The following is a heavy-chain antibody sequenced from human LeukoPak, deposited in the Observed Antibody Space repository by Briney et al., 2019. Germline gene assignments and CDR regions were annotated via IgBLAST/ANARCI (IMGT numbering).Heavy chain of an antibody. V-gene: IGHV1-69*04. CDR3: ARSPGPGWGQPGDIVVVPAAKFGPGAFDI. Sequence: GASVKVSCKASGYTFTSYGISWVRQAPGQGLEWMGRIIPIFGIANYAQKFQGRVAITADKSTSTAYMELSSLRSEDTAVYYCARSPGPGWGQPGDIVVVPAAKFGPGAFDIWGQGTMVTVSS. CDR2: IIPIFGIA. CDR1: GYTFTSYG. D-gene: IGHD2-2*01. J-gene: IGHJ3*02.